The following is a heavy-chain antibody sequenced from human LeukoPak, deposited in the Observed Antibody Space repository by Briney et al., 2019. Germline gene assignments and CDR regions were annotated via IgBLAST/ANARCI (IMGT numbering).Heavy chain of an antibody. V-gene: IGHV1-2*02. CDR1: GYTFTGYY. CDR3: ARSRYDSSGYPGY. Sequence: ASVKLSCKASGYTFTGYYMHWVRQAPGQGLEWMGWINPNSGGTNYAQKFQGRVTMTRDTSISTAYMELSRLRSDDTAVYYCARSRYDSSGYPGYWGQGTLVTVSS. D-gene: IGHD3-22*01. CDR2: INPNSGGT. J-gene: IGHJ4*02.